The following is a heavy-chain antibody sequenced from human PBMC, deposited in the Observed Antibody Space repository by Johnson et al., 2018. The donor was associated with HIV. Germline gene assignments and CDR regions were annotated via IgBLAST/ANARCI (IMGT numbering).Heavy chain of an antibody. CDR3: ARGRPWGWELRRDAFDI. Sequence: QVQLVESGGGVVQPGTSLRLSCAISGFTFSNYIMHWVRQAPGKGPEWVAGISYDGGEKYYVDSVKGRFTISRDNAKNSLYLQMNSLRAEDTALYYCARGRPWGWELRRDAFDIWGPGTMVTVSS. CDR1: GFTFSNYI. D-gene: IGHD1-26*01. CDR2: ISYDGGEK. J-gene: IGHJ3*02. V-gene: IGHV3-30*03.